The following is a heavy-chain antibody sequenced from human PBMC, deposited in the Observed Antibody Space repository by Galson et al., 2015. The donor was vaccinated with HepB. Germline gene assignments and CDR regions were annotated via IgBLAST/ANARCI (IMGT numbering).Heavy chain of an antibody. CDR3: ARAYYDFWSGYDY. Sequence: SLRLSCAASGFTFSSYAMHWVRQAPGKGLEWVAVISYDGSNKYYADSVKGRFTISRDNAKNSLYLQMNSLRAEDTAVYYCARAYYDFWSGYDYWGQGTLVTVSS. D-gene: IGHD3-3*01. CDR2: ISYDGSNK. V-gene: IGHV3-30-3*01. CDR1: GFTFSSYA. J-gene: IGHJ4*02.